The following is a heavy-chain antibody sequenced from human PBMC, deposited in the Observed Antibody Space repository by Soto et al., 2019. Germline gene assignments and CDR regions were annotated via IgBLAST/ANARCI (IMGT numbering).Heavy chain of an antibody. CDR1: GFTFSSHD. CDR2: IDSLGDR. V-gene: IGHV3-13*01. D-gene: IGHD3-10*01. J-gene: IGHJ5*02. Sequence: EVQVVESGGDLVEPGGSLRLSCVASGFTFSSHDMHWVRQVTGSGLEWVSGIDSLGDRKYADSVKGRFTISRENAENSLHLQMNSLRAGDTAVYYCARGGVRGVSWNWFDTWGQGTLVTVSS. CDR3: ARGGVRGVSWNWFDT.